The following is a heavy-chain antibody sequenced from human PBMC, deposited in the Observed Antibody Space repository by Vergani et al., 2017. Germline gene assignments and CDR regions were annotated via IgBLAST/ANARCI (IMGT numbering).Heavy chain of an antibody. V-gene: IGHV3-15*02. CDR3: ATQPDDVGYGGGGS. Sequence: EVQLVESGGALVKPGGSLRLSCEASGFTFSDAWMNWVRQAPGKGLEWVGRVKIKTDGGTTDYAAPVKGKFTISRYDSKNTLYLQMSSLQTEDTAGYYCATQPDDVGYGGGGSWGQGTLVTVSS. CDR1: GFTFSDAW. D-gene: IGHD3-10*01. J-gene: IGHJ5*02. CDR2: VKIKTDGGTT.